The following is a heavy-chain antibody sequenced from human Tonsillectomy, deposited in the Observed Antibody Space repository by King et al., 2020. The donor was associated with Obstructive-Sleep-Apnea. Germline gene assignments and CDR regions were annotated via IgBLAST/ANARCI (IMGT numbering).Heavy chain of an antibody. Sequence: QLQESGPGLVKPSETLSLICTVSGDSISSYYWSWIRQPPGKGLEWIGYIYYSGSTNYNPSLKSRVTISVDTSKNQFSLKLNSVTAADTAVYYCARLPYYDILTGHLWSQGTLVTVSS. CDR3: ARLPYYDILTGHL. CDR1: GDSISSYY. CDR2: IYYSGST. D-gene: IGHD3-9*01. V-gene: IGHV4-59*08. J-gene: IGHJ4*02.